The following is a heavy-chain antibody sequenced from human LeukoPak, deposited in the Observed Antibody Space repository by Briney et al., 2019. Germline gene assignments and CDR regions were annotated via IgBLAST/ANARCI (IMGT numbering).Heavy chain of an antibody. J-gene: IGHJ4*02. CDR2: ISYDGSNK. CDR3: ARDRSSTSVTPCLHY. D-gene: IGHD4-17*01. V-gene: IGHV3-30-3*01. CDR1: GFTFSSYA. Sequence: PGGSLRLSCAASGFTFSSYAMHWVRQAPGKGLEWVAVISYDGSNKYYADSVKGRFTISRDNSKNTLYLQMNSLRAEDTAVYYCARDRSSTSVTPCLHYWGQGTLVTVSS.